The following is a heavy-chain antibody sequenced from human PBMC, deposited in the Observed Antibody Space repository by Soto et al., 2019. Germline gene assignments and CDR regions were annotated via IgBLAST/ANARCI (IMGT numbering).Heavy chain of an antibody. CDR1: GFSVNTHGVG. D-gene: IGHD1-7*01. CDR2: IYWNDEK. CDR3: AHRHAQLPLVSEWFDP. J-gene: IGHJ5*02. Sequence: QITLKESGPTLVKPTQTLTLTCSISGFSVNTHGVGVGWIRQPPGKALEWLALIYWNDEKRYSPSLKSRLTITXXTXKXXVVLTMTNMDPADTGTYYGAHRHAQLPLVSEWFDPWGQGTLVTVSS. V-gene: IGHV2-5*01.